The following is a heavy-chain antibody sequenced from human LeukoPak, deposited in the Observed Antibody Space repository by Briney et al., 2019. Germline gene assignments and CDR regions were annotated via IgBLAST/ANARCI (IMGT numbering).Heavy chain of an antibody. CDR3: ARLMVANIRKEFDY. Sequence: PSETLSLTCIVSAGSISSSNYFWGWIRQPPGKGLEWIGTIYSGGSSFYNPSVKSRVTISVDTSKNQISLKLSSVTAADTAVYYCARLMVANIRKEFDYWGQGTLVTVSS. J-gene: IGHJ4*02. D-gene: IGHD2-8*01. V-gene: IGHV4-39*01. CDR1: AGSISSSNYF. CDR2: IYSGGSS.